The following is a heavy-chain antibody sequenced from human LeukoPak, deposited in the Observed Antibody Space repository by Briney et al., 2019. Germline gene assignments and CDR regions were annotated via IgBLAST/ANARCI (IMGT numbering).Heavy chain of an antibody. CDR1: GGSISSYY. J-gene: IGHJ2*01. Sequence: SETLSLTCTVSGGSISSYYWSWIRQPPGKGLEWIGYIYYSGSTNYNPSLKSRVTISVDTSKNQFSLKLSSVTAADTAVYYCARDKVNWYSDLWGRGTLVTVSS. V-gene: IGHV4-59*01. CDR3: ARDKVNWYSDL. CDR2: IYYSGST.